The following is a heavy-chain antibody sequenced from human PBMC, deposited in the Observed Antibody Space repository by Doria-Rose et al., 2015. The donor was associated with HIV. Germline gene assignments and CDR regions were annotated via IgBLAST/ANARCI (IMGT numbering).Heavy chain of an antibody. Sequence: VSGGSISSGSYYWSWIRQPAGKGLEWIGRIYTSGRTNYKPSLKSRITISIDTSKNQFSLKLSSVTAADTAVYYCAREGFSSGSYHVPYFDYWGQGTLVTVSS. CDR3: AREGFSSGSYHVPYFDY. V-gene: IGHV4-61*02. CDR2: IYTSGRT. J-gene: IGHJ4*02. D-gene: IGHD6-19*01. CDR1: GGSISSGSYY.